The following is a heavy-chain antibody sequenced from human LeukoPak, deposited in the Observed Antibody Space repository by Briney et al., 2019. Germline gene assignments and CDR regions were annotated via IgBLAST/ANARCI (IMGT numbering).Heavy chain of an antibody. CDR3: ARDPRNRYSSGWYGAFDI. D-gene: IGHD6-19*01. J-gene: IGHJ3*02. CDR1: GYTFTGYY. Sequence: ASVKVSCKASGYTFTGYYMHWVRQAPGQGLEWMGWINPNSGGTNYAQKFQGRVTMTRDTSISTAYMELSRLRSDDTAVYYCARDPRNRYSSGWYGAFDIWGQGTMVTVSS. V-gene: IGHV1-2*02. CDR2: INPNSGGT.